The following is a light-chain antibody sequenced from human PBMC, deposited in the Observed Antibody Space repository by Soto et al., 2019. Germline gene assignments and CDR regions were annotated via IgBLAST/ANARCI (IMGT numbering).Light chain of an antibody. J-gene: IGKJ1*01. Sequence: GERATLSCRASQSVSSNLAWYQQKPGQAPRLLIYGTSTRATGIPARFSGSGSGTEFTLTISSLQSEDFAVYYCQQYNNWPPWTFGQGTKVDIK. CDR3: QQYNNWPPWT. V-gene: IGKV3-15*01. CDR2: GTS. CDR1: QSVSSN.